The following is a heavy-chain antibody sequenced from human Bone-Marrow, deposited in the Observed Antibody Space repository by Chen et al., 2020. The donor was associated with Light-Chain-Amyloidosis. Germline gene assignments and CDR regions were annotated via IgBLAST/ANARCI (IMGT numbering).Heavy chain of an antibody. J-gene: IGHJ4*02. CDR2: IYPDDSDA. D-gene: IGHD5-12*01. V-gene: IGHV5-51*01. CDR1: GYNFPNYW. Sequence: EVKLEQSGPEVKKPGESLKISRKGSGYNFPNYWIGWVRQMPGKGLEWMGVIYPDDSDARYSPSFEGQVTISADKSITTAYLQWRSLKASDTAMYYCARRRDGYNFDYWGQGTLVTVSS. CDR3: ARRRDGYNFDY.